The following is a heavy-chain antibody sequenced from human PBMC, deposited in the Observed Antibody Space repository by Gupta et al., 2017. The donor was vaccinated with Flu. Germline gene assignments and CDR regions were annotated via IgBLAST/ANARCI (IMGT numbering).Heavy chain of an antibody. J-gene: IGHJ4*02. V-gene: IGHV3-7*01. CDR1: GFTFRSYW. CDR2: IAADASVK. Sequence: GGSLRLSCAASGFTFRSYWMDWVRQAPGKGLEWVANIAADASVKNYADSVKGRFTISRDGAKDSLYLQMNSLRAEDTAVYYCARNRGWQQFDYWGQGALVTVSS. D-gene: IGHD5-24*01. CDR3: ARNRGWQQFDY.